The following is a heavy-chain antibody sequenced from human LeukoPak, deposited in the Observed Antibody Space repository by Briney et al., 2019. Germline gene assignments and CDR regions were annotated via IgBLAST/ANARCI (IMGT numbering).Heavy chain of an antibody. CDR1: GGSISSSSYC. CDR2: IYYSGST. D-gene: IGHD6-6*01. J-gene: IGHJ4*02. V-gene: IGHV4-39*01. Sequence: SETLSLTCTVSGGSISSSSYCWGWIRQPPGKGLEWIGSIYYSGSTYYNPSLKSRVTISVDTSKNQFSLKLSSVTAADTAVYYCARQGLSIAARPFDYWGQGTLVTVSS. CDR3: ARQGLSIAARPFDY.